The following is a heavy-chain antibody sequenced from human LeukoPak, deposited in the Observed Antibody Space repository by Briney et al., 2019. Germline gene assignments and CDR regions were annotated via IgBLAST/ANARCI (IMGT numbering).Heavy chain of an antibody. V-gene: IGHV3-30-3*01. CDR1: GFTFRNYA. CDR3: VKDSPPRYRGSPTVY. Sequence: GGSLSLSWAASGFTFRNYAIHWVRQAPGKGMEWVAVTSSDLNVKLYADSVKGRFTISRDNAKNSLYLQRNSLRADDTAVYCCVKDSPPRYRGSPTVYWGQGTLVTVSS. J-gene: IGHJ4*02. D-gene: IGHD1-26*01. CDR2: TSSDLNVK.